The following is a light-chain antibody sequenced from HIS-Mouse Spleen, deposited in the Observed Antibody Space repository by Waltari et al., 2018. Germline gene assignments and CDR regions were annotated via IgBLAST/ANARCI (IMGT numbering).Light chain of an antibody. V-gene: IGKV1-8*01. Sequence: AIRMTQSPSSLSASTGDRVTITCRASQGISRYLAWYQHKPGKAPKLLIYAASTLQSGVPTRFSGSGSGTDFTLTISCLQSEDFATYYCQQYYSYPPTFGQGTKLEIK. CDR3: QQYYSYPPT. CDR2: AAS. CDR1: QGISRY. J-gene: IGKJ2*01.